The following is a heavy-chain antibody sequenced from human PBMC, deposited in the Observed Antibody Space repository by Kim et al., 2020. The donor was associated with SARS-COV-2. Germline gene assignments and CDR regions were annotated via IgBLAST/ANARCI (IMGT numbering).Heavy chain of an antibody. V-gene: IGHV4-61*01. CDR1: GGSVSSASYY. Sequence: SETLSLTCTVSGGSVSSASYYWTWVRQPPGKGLEWIGCIYNSETTNYNPSLRSRVTISVDTSKNQMSLRLTSVTPADTAVYYCARYSSSSLLGYHYSYYGLDGWGQGTTVTVSS. J-gene: IGHJ6*02. CDR3: ARYSSSSLLGYHYSYYGLDG. CDR2: IYNSETT. D-gene: IGHD6-6*01.